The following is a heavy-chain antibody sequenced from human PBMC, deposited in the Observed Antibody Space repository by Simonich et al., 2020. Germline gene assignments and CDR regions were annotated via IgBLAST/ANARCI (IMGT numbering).Heavy chain of an antibody. D-gene: IGHD1-1*01. J-gene: IGHJ3*02. CDR2: IYPVDSDT. Sequence: EVQLVQSGAEVKKHGEALKISCKGSGYNFTSYCIGLVRQMPGKGLEWRWIIYPVDSDTRHSPAFQGQVTISAAKSISTAYLQWSSLKASDTAMYYCARQLNDFDIWGQGTMVTVSS. V-gene: IGHV5-51*01. CDR1: GYNFTSYC. CDR3: ARQLNDFDI.